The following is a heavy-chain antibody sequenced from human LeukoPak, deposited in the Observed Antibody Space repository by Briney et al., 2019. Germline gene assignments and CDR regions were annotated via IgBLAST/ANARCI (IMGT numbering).Heavy chain of an antibody. Sequence: GGSLRLSCAASGFTVSNNYMSWVRQAPGKGLEWVSVISGSGGSTYYADSVKGRFTISRDNSKNTLYLQMNSLRAEDTAVYYCAKIFGVVITADAFDIWGQGTMVTVSS. J-gene: IGHJ3*02. CDR2: ISGSGGST. CDR1: GFTVSNNY. CDR3: AKIFGVVITADAFDI. D-gene: IGHD3-3*01. V-gene: IGHV3-23*01.